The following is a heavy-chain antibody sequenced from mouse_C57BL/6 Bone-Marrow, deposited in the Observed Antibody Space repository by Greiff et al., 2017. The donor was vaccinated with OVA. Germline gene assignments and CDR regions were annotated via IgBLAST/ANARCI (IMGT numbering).Heavy chain of an antibody. CDR3: QTVVGGDWFAY. V-gene: IGHV6-6*01. J-gene: IGHJ3*01. CDR1: GFTFSDAW. Sequence: EVQVVESGGGLVQPGGSMKLSCAASGFTFSDAWMDWVRQSPEKGLEWVAEIRNKANNHATYYAESVKGRFTISRDDSKSSVYLQMNSLRAEDTGIYYCQTVVGGDWFAYWGQGTLVTVSA. CDR2: IRNKANNHAT. D-gene: IGHD1-1*01.